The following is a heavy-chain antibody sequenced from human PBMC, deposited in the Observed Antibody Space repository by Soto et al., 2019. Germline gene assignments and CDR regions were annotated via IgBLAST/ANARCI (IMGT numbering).Heavy chain of an antibody. CDR3: ARARQVAPGAPLMRAGDYSLGF. Sequence: SETLSLTCVVYGGSFSGYQWTWIRQPPGKGQERRGENNHRGSTNLNPSLGSRVTFLVDTSKNQFSLKLRSVTAADTAVYYCARARQVAPGAPLMRAGDYSLGFWGQVTTVRDSS. J-gene: IGHJ6*02. CDR2: NNHRGST. D-gene: IGHD2-15*01. CDR1: GGSFSGYQ. V-gene: IGHV4-34*01.